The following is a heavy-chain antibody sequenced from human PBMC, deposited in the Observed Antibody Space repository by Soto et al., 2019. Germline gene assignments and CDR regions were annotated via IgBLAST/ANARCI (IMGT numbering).Heavy chain of an antibody. CDR3: ARGGVDYYDSSGYYFSQYYFDY. Sequence: PSETLSLTCAVSGGSNSSGGYSWSWIRQPPGKGLEWIGYIYHSGSTYYNPSLKSRVTISVDRSKNQFSLKLSSVTAADTAVYYCARGGVDYYDSSGYYFSQYYFDYWGQGTLVTVSS. D-gene: IGHD3-22*01. J-gene: IGHJ4*02. CDR2: IYHSGST. V-gene: IGHV4-30-2*01. CDR1: GGSNSSGGYS.